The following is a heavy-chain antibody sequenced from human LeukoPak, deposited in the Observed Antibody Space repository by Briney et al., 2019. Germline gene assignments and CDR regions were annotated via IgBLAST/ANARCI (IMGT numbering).Heavy chain of an antibody. D-gene: IGHD3-22*01. V-gene: IGHV1-8*01. CDR1: GYTFTSYD. J-gene: IGHJ6*02. CDR3: ARQIVVVIARGMHV. Sequence: ASVKVSCKASGYTFTSYDINWVRRATGQGLEWMGWMNPNSGNTGYAQKFQGRVTMTRNTSISTAYMELSSLRSEDTAVYYCARQIVVVIARGMHVWGQGTTVTVSS. CDR2: MNPNSGNT.